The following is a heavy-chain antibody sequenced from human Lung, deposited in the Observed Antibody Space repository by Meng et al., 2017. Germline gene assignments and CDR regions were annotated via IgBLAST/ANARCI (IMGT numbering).Heavy chain of an antibody. CDR3: ARDLAVGYYYDSSGYTPPDY. Sequence: GGSLRLSCAASGFTFSDYYMSWIRQAPGKGLEWVSYISSSGSTIYYADSVKGRFTISRDNAKNSLYLQMNSLRAEDTAMYYCARDLAVGYYYDSSGYTPPDYWGQGTLVTVSS. D-gene: IGHD3-22*01. J-gene: IGHJ4*02. CDR2: ISSSGSTI. CDR1: GFTFSDYY. V-gene: IGHV3-11*04.